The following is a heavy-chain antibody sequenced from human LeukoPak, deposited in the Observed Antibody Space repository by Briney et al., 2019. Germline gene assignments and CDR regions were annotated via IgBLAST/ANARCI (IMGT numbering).Heavy chain of an antibody. Sequence: GGSLRLSCAASGFTFSSYAMSWVRQAPRKGLEWVSGISGSGGSTYYADSVKGRITISRDNSKNTLYLQMNSLRAEDTAVYYCAKEGAHCSGGSCYSGYFDYWGQGTLVTVSS. V-gene: IGHV3-23*01. CDR1: GFTFSSYA. CDR3: AKEGAHCSGGSCYSGYFDY. CDR2: ISGSGGST. J-gene: IGHJ4*02. D-gene: IGHD2-15*01.